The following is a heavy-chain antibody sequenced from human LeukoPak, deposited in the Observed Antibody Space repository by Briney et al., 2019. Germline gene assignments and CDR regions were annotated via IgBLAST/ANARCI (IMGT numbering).Heavy chain of an antibody. CDR3: ATVRRGFGESSKYYSYYYMDV. CDR1: GYTFTSYY. J-gene: IGHJ6*03. Sequence: ASVKVSCKASGYTFTSYYMHWVRQAPGQGLEWMGIINPSGGSTSYAQKFQGRVTMTRDMSTSTVYMELSSLRSEDTAVYYCATVRRGFGESSKYYSYYYMDVWGKGTTVTISS. D-gene: IGHD3-10*01. CDR2: INPSGGST. V-gene: IGHV1-46*01.